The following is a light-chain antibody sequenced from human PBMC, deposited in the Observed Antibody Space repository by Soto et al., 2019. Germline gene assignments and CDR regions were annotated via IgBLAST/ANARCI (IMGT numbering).Light chain of an antibody. V-gene: IGKV1-12*01. CDR2: AAS. CDR1: QDIHTW. CDR3: QHATTFPIT. J-gene: IGKJ5*01. Sequence: DVQMTQSPSSVSASVGDRVTITCRASQDIHTWLAWYQHKPVKAPSLLIYAASTLHSGVPSRFSGRGSGRDFTLTINNLHPEDSATYYCQHATTFPITFGQGTRLEI.